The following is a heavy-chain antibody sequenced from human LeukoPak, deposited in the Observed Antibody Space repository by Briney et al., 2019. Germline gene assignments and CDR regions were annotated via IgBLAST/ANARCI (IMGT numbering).Heavy chain of an antibody. CDR1: GFTFSSYW. J-gene: IGHJ4*02. V-gene: IGHV3-74*01. Sequence: GGSLRLSCAASGFTFSSYWMHWVRQAPGKGLVWVSRINSDGSTTSYADSVMGRFTISRDNAKNTLYLQMNSLRAEDTAVYYCAKDRGGSYLDFDYWGQGTLVTVSS. CDR2: INSDGSTT. CDR3: AKDRGGSYLDFDY. D-gene: IGHD1-26*01.